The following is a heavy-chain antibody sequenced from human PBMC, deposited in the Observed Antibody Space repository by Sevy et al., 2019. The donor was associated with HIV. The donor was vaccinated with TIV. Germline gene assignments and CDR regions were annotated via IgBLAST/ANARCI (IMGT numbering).Heavy chain of an antibody. CDR3: ARPSSLYYYYAMDV. CDR1: GGSITSSSYY. CDR2: IYYTGST. V-gene: IGHV4-39*02. Sequence: SETLSLTCTVSGGSITSSSYYWAWLRQPPGKGLEWIGSIYYTGSTYYKPSLMSRITISADRSKNHFSLKLTSVTTADTAVYYCARPSSLYYYYAMDVWGQRTAVTVSS. J-gene: IGHJ6*02.